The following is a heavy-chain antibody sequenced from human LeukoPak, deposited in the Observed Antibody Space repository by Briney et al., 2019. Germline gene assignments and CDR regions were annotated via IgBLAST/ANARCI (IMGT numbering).Heavy chain of an antibody. Sequence: ASETLSLTCTVSGGPISSYYWSWIRQPPGKGLEFIGYISYSGSANYNPSLASRVTISLDTSKNQFPLKLSSVTAADTAVYYCARDPFYYDSSGPGFYYFGMDVWGQGTTVTVSS. V-gene: IGHV4-59*01. J-gene: IGHJ6*02. CDR3: ARDPFYYDSSGPGFYYFGMDV. CDR2: ISYSGSA. CDR1: GGPISSYY. D-gene: IGHD3-22*01.